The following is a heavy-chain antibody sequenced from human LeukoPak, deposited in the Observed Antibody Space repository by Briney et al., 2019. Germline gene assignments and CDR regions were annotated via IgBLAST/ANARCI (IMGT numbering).Heavy chain of an antibody. V-gene: IGHV3-30-3*01. Sequence: GSSLRLSCAASGLSFSSYAMHWVRQAPGKGLEWVAVISYDGTEKYYGDSVKGRFTISRDNSKNTLYLQMNSLRAEDTAVYYCARDLFHGDYVGYWGQGTLVTVSS. D-gene: IGHD4-17*01. CDR2: ISYDGTEK. J-gene: IGHJ4*02. CDR1: GLSFSSYA. CDR3: ARDLFHGDYVGY.